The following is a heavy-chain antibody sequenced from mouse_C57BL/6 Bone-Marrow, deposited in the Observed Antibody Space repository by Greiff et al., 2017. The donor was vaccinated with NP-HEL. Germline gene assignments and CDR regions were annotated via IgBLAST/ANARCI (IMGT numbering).Heavy chain of an antibody. V-gene: IGHV5-6*01. J-gene: IGHJ4*01. CDR1: GFTFSSYG. CDR2: ISSGGSYT. D-gene: IGHD1-1*01. CDR3: ARRSTVVATRAMDY. Sequence: EVQLQESGGDLVKPGGSLKLSCAASGFTFSSYGMSWVRQTPDKRLEWVATISSGGSYTYYPDSVKGRFTISRDNAKNTLYLQMSSLKSEDTAMYYCARRSTVVATRAMDYWGQGTSVTVSS.